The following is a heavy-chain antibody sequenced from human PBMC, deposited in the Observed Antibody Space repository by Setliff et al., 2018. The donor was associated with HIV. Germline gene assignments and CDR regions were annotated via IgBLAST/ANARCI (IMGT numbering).Heavy chain of an antibody. CDR1: GDSVTSKSYS. Sequence: SETLSLTCDVSGDSVTSKSYSWTWIRQPPGKGLEWMGYIIPSGTTYYSPSLKSRLTISIDKSMNHFSLTLSSVTVADTAVYYCATVPPSGTYLDYWGPGMQVTVSS. CDR3: ATVPPSGTYLDY. J-gene: IGHJ4*02. D-gene: IGHD3-10*01. V-gene: IGHV4-30-2*01. CDR2: IIPSGTT.